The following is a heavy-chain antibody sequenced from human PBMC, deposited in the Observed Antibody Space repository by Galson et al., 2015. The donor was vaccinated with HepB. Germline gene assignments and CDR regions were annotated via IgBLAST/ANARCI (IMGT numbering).Heavy chain of an antibody. CDR1: GFSLSTSGMC. V-gene: IGHV2-70*01. CDR2: IDWDDDK. CDR3: ARILRGIAAAGTPRVHI. D-gene: IGHD6-13*01. J-gene: IGHJ3*02. Sequence: PALVKPTQTLTLTCTFSGFSLSTSGMCVSWIRQPPGKALEWLALIDWDDDKYYSTSLKTRLTISKDTSKNQVVLTMTNMDPVDTATYYCARILRGIAAAGTPRVHIWGQGTMVTLSS.